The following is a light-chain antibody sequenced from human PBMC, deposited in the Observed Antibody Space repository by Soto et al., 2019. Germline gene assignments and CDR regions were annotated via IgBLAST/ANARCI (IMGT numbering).Light chain of an antibody. Sequence: DIQMTQSPSTLSASVGDRVTITCRASQSISFYLAWYQQKPGKAPKLLIFNASTLKSGVPSRFSGSGSGTEFTLTINGLQPDDFATDYCQQFNGYSTWTFGQGTKVEFK. V-gene: IGKV1-5*01. J-gene: IGKJ1*01. CDR1: QSISFY. CDR3: QQFNGYSTWT. CDR2: NAS.